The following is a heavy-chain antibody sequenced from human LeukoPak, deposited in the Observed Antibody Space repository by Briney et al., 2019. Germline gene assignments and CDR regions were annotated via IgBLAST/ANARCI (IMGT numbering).Heavy chain of an antibody. J-gene: IGHJ4*02. V-gene: IGHV5-51*01. Sequence: GESLKISCKGSGYSFTSCWIGWVRQMPGKGLEWMGIIYPGDSDTRYSPSFQGQVTISADKSISTAYLQWSSLKASDTAMYYCARTREKTGTISPLDYWGQGTLVTVSS. CDR1: GYSFTSCW. D-gene: IGHD1-1*01. CDR2: IYPGDSDT. CDR3: ARTREKTGTISPLDY.